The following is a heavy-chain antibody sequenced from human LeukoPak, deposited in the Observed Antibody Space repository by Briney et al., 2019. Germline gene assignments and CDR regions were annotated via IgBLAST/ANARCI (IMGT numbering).Heavy chain of an antibody. J-gene: IGHJ3*02. CDR1: GFMFSNYA. CDR2: ITYSGTNT. D-gene: IGHD6-25*01. CDR3: ARRSGAFDI. Sequence: GGSLRLSCVASGFMFSNYALSWVRQAPGKGLEWVSLITYSGTNTFYADSVKARFTISRDNAKNSLYLQMNSLRAEDTAVYYCARRSGAFDIWGQGTMVTVSS. V-gene: IGHV3-23*01.